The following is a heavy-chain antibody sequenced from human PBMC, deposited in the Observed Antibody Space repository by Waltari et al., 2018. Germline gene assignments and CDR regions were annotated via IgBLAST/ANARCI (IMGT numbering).Heavy chain of an antibody. CDR3: ARDKEYYGMDV. J-gene: IGHJ6*02. Sequence: QVQLVESGGGVVQPGRSLRLSCAASGFTFSSYGMHWARQAPGKGLEWVAVIWYDGSNKYYADSVKGRFTISRDNSKNTLYLQMNSLRAEDTAVYYCARDKEYYGMDVWGQGTTVTVSS. CDR1: GFTFSSYG. CDR2: IWYDGSNK. V-gene: IGHV3-33*01.